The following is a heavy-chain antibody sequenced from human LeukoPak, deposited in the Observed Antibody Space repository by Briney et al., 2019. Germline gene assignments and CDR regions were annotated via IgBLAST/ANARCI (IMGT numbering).Heavy chain of an antibody. CDR2: INHSGST. J-gene: IGHJ5*02. CDR3: ARDLGRNSGYWYKYNWFDP. CDR1: GGSFSGYY. D-gene: IGHD3-22*01. Sequence: SETLSLTCAVYGGSFSGYYWSWIRQPPGKGLEWIGEINHSGSTNYNPSLKSRVTISVDTSKNQFSLKLSSVTAADTAVYYCARDLGRNSGYWYKYNWFDPWGQGTLVTVSS. V-gene: IGHV4-34*01.